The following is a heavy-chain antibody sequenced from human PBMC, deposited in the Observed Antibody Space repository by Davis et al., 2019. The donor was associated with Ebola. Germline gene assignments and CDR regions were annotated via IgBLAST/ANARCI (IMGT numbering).Heavy chain of an antibody. CDR1: GFTFSDYY. J-gene: IGHJ4*02. CDR3: AGTFGESPFDY. D-gene: IGHD3-10*01. V-gene: IGHV4-38-2*01. CDR2: IYYSGST. Sequence: ESLKISCAASGFTFSDYYMSWIRQPPGKGLEWIGSIYYSGSTHYNPSLKSRVTISVDTSKNQFSLKLTSVTAADTAVYYCAGTFGESPFDYWGQGIQVTVSS.